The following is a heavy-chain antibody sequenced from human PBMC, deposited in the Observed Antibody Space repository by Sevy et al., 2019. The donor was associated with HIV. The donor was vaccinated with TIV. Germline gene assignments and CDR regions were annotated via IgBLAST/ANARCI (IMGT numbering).Heavy chain of an antibody. D-gene: IGHD4-17*01. CDR3: ARDLEFYDSGDYGPAFMPDF. J-gene: IGHJ4*01. Sequence: GGSLRLSCAASGFTFSSFGMHWVRQAPGKGLEWVAVIWFDGSNTYYADSVKGRFTISRDMAKNTLHLQMNSLRAEDTAAYDCARDLEFYDSGDYGPAFMPDFWGHGTLVTVSS. CDR2: IWFDGSNT. V-gene: IGHV3-33*01. CDR1: GFTFSSFG.